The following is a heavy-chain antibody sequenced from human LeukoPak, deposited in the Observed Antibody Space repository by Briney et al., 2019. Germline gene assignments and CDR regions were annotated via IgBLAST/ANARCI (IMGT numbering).Heavy chain of an antibody. CDR3: AREGGGLVVVAATPYFDY. V-gene: IGHV3-30*02. D-gene: IGHD2-15*01. CDR2: IQYDGSNQ. Sequence: GGSLRLSCAASGFLFSSYGMHWVRQAPGKGLEWVAFIQYDGSNQYYADSVKGRFTISRDDAKNSLYLQMNSLRAEDTVVYYCAREGGGLVVVAATPYFDYWGQGTLVTVSS. J-gene: IGHJ4*02. CDR1: GFLFSSYG.